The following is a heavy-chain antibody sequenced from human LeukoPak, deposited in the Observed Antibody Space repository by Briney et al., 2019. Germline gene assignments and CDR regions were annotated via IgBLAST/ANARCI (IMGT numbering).Heavy chain of an antibody. CDR1: GFSFSYYF. J-gene: IGHJ5*02. CDR3: ARRVDATRWFDP. V-gene: IGHV3-74*01. Sequence: GGSLRLSCSASGFSFSYYFMHWVRQAPGEGLVWVSRISGDGTTTIYADSVKGRFTISRDNAKNTLYLQMNSLRAEDTAVYYCARRVDATRWFDPWGQGALVTVSS. D-gene: IGHD2-15*01. CDR2: ISGDGTTT.